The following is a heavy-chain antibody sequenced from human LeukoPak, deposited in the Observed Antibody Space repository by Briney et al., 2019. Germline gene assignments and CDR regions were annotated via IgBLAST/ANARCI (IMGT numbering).Heavy chain of an antibody. V-gene: IGHV4-34*01. D-gene: IGHD4-17*01. CDR3: ARGGRRNYGDYEVWFDP. CDR2: INHSGST. J-gene: IGHJ5*02. Sequence: SETLSLTGAVYGGSFSGYYWSWIRQPPGKGLEWIGEINHSGSTNYNPSLKSRVTISVDTSKNQFSLKLSSVTAADTAVYYCARGGRRNYGDYEVWFDPWGQGTLVTVSS. CDR1: GGSFSGYY.